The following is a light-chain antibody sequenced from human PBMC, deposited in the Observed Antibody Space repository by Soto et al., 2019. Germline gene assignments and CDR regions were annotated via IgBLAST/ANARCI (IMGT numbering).Light chain of an antibody. V-gene: IGLV2-14*01. CDR2: EVS. Sequence: QSALTQPASVSGSPGQSITISCTGTSSDVGGYNYVSWYQHHPGKAPKLMIYEVSHRPSGVSHRFSGSKSGSTASLTISGLQAEDEADYYCSSYTSSSTPFVFGTGTKVTVL. J-gene: IGLJ1*01. CDR1: SSDVGGYNY. CDR3: SSYTSSSTPFV.